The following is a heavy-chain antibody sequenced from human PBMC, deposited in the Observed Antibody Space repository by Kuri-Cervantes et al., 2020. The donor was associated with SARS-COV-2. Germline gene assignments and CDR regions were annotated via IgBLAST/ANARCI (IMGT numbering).Heavy chain of an antibody. Sequence: GGSLRLSCAASGFTFSGHWIHWVRQAPGKGLEWVSAISGSGGSTYYADSVKGRFTISRDNSKNTLYLQMNSLRAEDTAVYYCAKDPGPHIVVVPAAISWGQGTLVTVSS. CDR3: AKDPGPHIVVVPAAIS. CDR2: ISGSGGST. D-gene: IGHD2-2*01. V-gene: IGHV3-23*01. CDR1: GFTFSGHW. J-gene: IGHJ5*02.